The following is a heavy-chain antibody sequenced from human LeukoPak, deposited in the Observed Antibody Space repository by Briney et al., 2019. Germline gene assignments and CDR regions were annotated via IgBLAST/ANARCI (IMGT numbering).Heavy chain of an antibody. CDR2: FDPEDGET. CDR1: GYTLTELS. D-gene: IGHD1-7*01. V-gene: IGHV1-24*01. J-gene: IGHJ4*02. CDR3: ATDSRITGTTGY. Sequence: GASVKVSCKVSGYTLTELSMHWVRQAPGKGLDWMGGFDPEDGETIYEQKFQGRVTMTEDTSTDTAYMELSSLRSEDTAVYYCATDSRITGTTGYWGPGTLLTVSS.